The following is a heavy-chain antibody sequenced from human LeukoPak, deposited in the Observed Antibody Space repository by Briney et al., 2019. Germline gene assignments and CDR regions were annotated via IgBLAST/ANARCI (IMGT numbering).Heavy chain of an antibody. Sequence: PGGSLRLSCAASGFTFSGSAMHWGRQASGKGLEWVGRIRSKANSYATAYAASVKGRFTISRDDSKNTAYLQMNSLKTEDTAVYYCTRPAGGNSLFYWGQGTLVTVSS. J-gene: IGHJ4*02. CDR1: GFTFSGSA. CDR3: TRPAGGNSLFY. CDR2: IRSKANSYAT. D-gene: IGHD4-23*01. V-gene: IGHV3-73*01.